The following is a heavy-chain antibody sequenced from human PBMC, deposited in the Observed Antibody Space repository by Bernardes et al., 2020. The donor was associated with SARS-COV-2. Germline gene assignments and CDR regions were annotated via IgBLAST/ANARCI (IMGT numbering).Heavy chain of an antibody. Sequence: SDTLSLTFTVSDASINSYYWSCILQPPARGLERIGYLYWRGDSNYSPSLKSRVTMSVDASKSQFSLKLSSVTAADTAVYYCASVRLVRGYYYMDVWGKGTTVTVSS. CDR3: ASVRLVRGYYYMDV. CDR2: LYWRGDS. J-gene: IGHJ6*03. D-gene: IGHD3-10*01. V-gene: IGHV4-4*08. CDR1: DASINSYY.